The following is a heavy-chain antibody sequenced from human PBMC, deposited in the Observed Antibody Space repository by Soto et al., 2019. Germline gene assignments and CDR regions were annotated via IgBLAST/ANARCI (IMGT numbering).Heavy chain of an antibody. J-gene: IGHJ5*02. V-gene: IGHV4-59*01. CDR2: IYYSGST. Sequence: SETLSLTCTVSGGSISSYYWSWIRQPPGKGLEWIGYIYYSGSTNYNPSLKSRVTISVDTSKNQFSLKLSSVTAADTAVYYCARDGRDCGGNSTWGQGTLVTVSS. D-gene: IGHD4-17*01. CDR3: ARDGRDCGGNST. CDR1: GGSISSYY.